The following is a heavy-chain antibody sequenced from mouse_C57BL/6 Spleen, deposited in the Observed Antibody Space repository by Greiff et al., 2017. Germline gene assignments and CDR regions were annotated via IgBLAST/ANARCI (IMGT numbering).Heavy chain of an antibody. D-gene: IGHD2-5*01. Sequence: EVQLQQSGPELVKPGASVKISCKASGYSFTGYYMHWVKQSPEKSLEWIGEINPSTGGTTYNQKFKAKATLTVDNSSSTAYRQLKSLTAEDSAVYDCARDSNYVYWGQGTRVTVSA. V-gene: IGHV1-42*01. CDR3: ARDSNYVY. CDR1: GYSFTGYY. J-gene: IGHJ3*01. CDR2: INPSTGGT.